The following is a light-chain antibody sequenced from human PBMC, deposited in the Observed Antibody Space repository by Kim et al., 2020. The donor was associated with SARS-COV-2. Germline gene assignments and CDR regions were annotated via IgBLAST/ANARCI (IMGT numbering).Light chain of an antibody. V-gene: IGLV2-11*03. CDR1: SGDVSGYNH. Sequence: GPSVTIPSTGTSGDVSGYNHVSWHQQHPGKAPKLVIFDVSQRPSGVPDRFSASKSGNTASLTISGLQADDEADYYCSSYAGTYRLIFGGGTQLTVL. CDR3: SSYAGTYRLI. J-gene: IGLJ2*01. CDR2: DVS.